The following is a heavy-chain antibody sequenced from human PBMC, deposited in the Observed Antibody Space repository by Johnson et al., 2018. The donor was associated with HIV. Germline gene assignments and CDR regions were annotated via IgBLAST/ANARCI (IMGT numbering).Heavy chain of an antibody. V-gene: IGHV3-48*04. Sequence: VQLVESGGGLVQPGGSLRLSCAASGFTFSSYWMSWVRQAPGKGLEWVSGISWNSGSIGYADSVKGRFTISRDNAKNSLYLQMNSLRAEDTAMYYCARQFRSVGAPDAFDIWGQGTMVTVSS. CDR2: ISWNSGSI. CDR1: GFTFSSYW. CDR3: ARQFRSVGAPDAFDI. J-gene: IGHJ3*02. D-gene: IGHD1-26*01.